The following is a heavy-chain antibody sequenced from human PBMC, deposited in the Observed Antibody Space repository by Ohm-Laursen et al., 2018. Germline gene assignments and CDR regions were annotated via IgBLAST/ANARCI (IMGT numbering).Heavy chain of an antibody. CDR2: ISNTGSTI. CDR3: ARTDTAMVPDY. J-gene: IGHJ4*02. CDR1: GFIFSDYY. D-gene: IGHD5-18*01. Sequence: SLRLSCSASGFIFSDYYMSWIRQAPGRGLEWVSYISNTGSTIYYTDSVKGRFTISRDNAKNSLYLQMNSLRAEDTALYHCARTDTAMVPDYWGQGTLVTVSS. V-gene: IGHV3-11*01.